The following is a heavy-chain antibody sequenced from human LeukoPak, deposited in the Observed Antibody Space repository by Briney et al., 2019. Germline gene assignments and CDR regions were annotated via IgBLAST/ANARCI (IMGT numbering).Heavy chain of an antibody. J-gene: IGHJ4*02. D-gene: IGHD2-21*01. CDR1: GGSISSGGYY. Sequence: SETLSLTCTVSGGSISSGGYYWSWIRQPPGTGLEWIGSIYYSGSTYYNPSLNSRVAISVDPSKNQFSLKLSYVTAADTAVYYCARHLALVMPDYWGQGTLVTVSS. CDR2: IYYSGST. CDR3: ARHLALVMPDY. V-gene: IGHV4-39*01.